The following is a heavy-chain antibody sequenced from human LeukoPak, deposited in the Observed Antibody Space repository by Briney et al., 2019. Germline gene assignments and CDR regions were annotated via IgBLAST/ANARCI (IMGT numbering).Heavy chain of an antibody. CDR3: ARDAVDTVNAV. Sequence: GGSLRLSCAASGFTFTTYWMHWVRQAPGKGLVWVSHINSDGSITSYADSVKGRFTISRDNAKNTLYLQMNSLRAEDTAVYYCARDAVDTVNAVWGQGTTVTVSS. V-gene: IGHV3-74*01. CDR1: GFTFTTYW. J-gene: IGHJ6*02. CDR2: INSDGSIT. D-gene: IGHD5-18*01.